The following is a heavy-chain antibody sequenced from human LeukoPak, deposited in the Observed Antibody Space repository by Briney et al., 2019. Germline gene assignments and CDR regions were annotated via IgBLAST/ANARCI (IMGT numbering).Heavy chain of an antibody. Sequence: GGSLRLSCATSGFTFNTYAMSWVRQAPGKGLEWVSGISGSGGGTYYADSVKGRFTISRDNSKNTLYLQVNSLTAEDTAVYYCAKDITMIGVISTPFDNWGQGTLVTVAS. CDR2: ISGSGGGT. J-gene: IGHJ4*02. CDR3: AKDITMIGVISTPFDN. V-gene: IGHV3-23*01. D-gene: IGHD3-22*01. CDR1: GFTFNTYA.